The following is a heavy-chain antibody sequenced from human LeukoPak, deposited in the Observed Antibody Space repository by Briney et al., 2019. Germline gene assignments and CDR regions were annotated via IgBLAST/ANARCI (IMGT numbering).Heavy chain of an antibody. CDR3: AGISSWSASLDY. D-gene: IGHD6-13*01. Sequence: PGGSLRLSCVASGFTFSSYDMNWVRQAPGKGLERVSYISDSGNTIYYADSVKGRFTISRDNAKNSLYLQMNSLRADDTAVYYCAGISSWSASLDYWGQGTLVTVSS. CDR1: GFTFSSYD. J-gene: IGHJ4*02. V-gene: IGHV3-48*03. CDR2: ISDSGNTI.